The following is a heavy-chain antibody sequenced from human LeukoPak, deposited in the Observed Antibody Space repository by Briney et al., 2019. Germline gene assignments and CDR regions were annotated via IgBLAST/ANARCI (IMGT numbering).Heavy chain of an antibody. D-gene: IGHD6-13*01. J-gene: IGHJ4*02. CDR1: GGTFSSYA. V-gene: IGHV1-69*06. CDR2: IIPIFGTA. CDR3: AREGGSSWSPDY. Sequence: SVKVSCKASGGTFSSYAISWLRQAPGQGLEWMGGIIPIFGTANYAQKFQGRVTITADKSTSTAYMELSSLRSEDTAVYYCAREGGSSWSPDYWGQGTLVTVSS.